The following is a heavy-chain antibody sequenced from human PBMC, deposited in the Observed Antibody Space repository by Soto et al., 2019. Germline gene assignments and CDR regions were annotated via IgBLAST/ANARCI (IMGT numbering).Heavy chain of an antibody. D-gene: IGHD2-2*01. CDR1: GLSVRNAN. CDR2: IYFDGGNK. V-gene: IGHV3-30*12. Sequence: GGCLRLACAASGLSVRNANMHWVRQAPGRGLYWVAGIYFDGGNKYYADSVKGRFTISRDNAKNSLFLQMNSLRAEDTAVYYCATLTYCSSASCPNYYYVMDVWGQGTTVTVSS. CDR3: ATLTYCSSASCPNYYYVMDV. J-gene: IGHJ6*02.